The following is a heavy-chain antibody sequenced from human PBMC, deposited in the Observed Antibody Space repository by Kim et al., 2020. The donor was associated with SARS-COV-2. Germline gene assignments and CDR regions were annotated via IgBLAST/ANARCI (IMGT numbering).Heavy chain of an antibody. CDR3: ARALPFDYYGSGSYSPWFDP. Sequence: SETLSLTCTVSGGSISSYYWSWIRQPPGKGLEWIGYIYYSGSTNYNPSLKSRVTISVDTSKNQFSLKLSSVTAADTAVYYCARALPFDYYGSGSYSPWFDPWGQGTLVTVSS. V-gene: IGHV4-59*01. D-gene: IGHD3-10*01. J-gene: IGHJ5*02. CDR1: GGSISSYY. CDR2: IYYSGST.